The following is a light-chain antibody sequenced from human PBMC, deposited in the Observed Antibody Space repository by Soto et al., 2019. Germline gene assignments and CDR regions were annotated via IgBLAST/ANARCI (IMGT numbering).Light chain of an antibody. J-gene: IGKJ2*01. V-gene: IGKV2-28*01. CDR3: MQAVQTPYT. Sequence: EIVMTQSPLSLPVTPGEPASISCRSSQSLLLHNGYNYLDWYLQKPGQSPQLLIYLGSYRASGAPDRFSGSVSDPDFTLKISRVEAEYVELYSCMQAVQTPYTFGQGTKLEI. CDR2: LGS. CDR1: QSLLLHNGYNY.